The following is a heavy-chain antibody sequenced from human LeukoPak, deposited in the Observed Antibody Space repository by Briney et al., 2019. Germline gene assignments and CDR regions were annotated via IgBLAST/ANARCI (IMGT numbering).Heavy chain of an antibody. V-gene: IGHV3-23*01. D-gene: IGHD6-13*01. CDR1: GFTFSSYA. J-gene: IGHJ3*01. CDR2: FSATDGSA. Sequence: GGSLRLSCAASGFTFSSYAVTWVRQAPGKGLEWVSAFSATDGSAQYAESVEGRFTISRDNSKNTLFLQMNSLGAEVTAVYYSARAKIAAAGTGAFDVWGQGTLVTVSS. CDR3: ARAKIAAAGTGAFDV.